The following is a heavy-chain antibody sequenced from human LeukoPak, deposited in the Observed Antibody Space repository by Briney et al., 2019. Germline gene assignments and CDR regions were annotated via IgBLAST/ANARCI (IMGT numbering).Heavy chain of an antibody. CDR2: ISYDGSYK. D-gene: IGHD6-13*01. CDR1: GFTFSNYG. Sequence: GGSLRLSCAASGFTFSNYGMHWVRQAPGKGLEWVAFISYDGSYKYYADSVKGRFTISRDNSKNTLYLQMNSLRAEDTAVYYCAKDPRRYSRTGGYFDYWGQGTLVAVSS. V-gene: IGHV3-30*18. J-gene: IGHJ4*02. CDR3: AKDPRRYSRTGGYFDY.